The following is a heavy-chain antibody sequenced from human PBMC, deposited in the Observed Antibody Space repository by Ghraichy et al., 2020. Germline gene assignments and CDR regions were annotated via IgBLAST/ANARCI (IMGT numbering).Heavy chain of an antibody. D-gene: IGHD2-2*02. J-gene: IGHJ6*02. CDR1: GFTFSTYS. CDR3: ARGGSDIDVVPAAIISMDV. CDR2: IGGSSTQI. V-gene: IGHV3-21*06. Sequence: GESLNISCAVSGFTFSTYSMNWVRQAPGKGLEWVSSIGGSSTQIYYADSVKGRFIISRDNAKNSLYLQMDSLRAEDTAVYYCARGGSDIDVVPAAIISMDVWGQGTTVTVSS.